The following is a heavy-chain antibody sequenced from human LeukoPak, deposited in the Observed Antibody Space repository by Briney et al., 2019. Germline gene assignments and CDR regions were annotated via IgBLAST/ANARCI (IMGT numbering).Heavy chain of an antibody. J-gene: IGHJ3*02. Sequence: GESLQISCKGYGYSSTSYGIGWVRQIRGQGLEWMGIIYSGDSDTRYSPYSPRKVTISTAESITTTYLPWNRLTAAATAMYYCARQRYCSSTSCPDAFDIWGEGTMVSVSS. CDR2: IYSGDSDT. CDR3: ARQRYCSSTSCPDAFDI. CDR1: GYSSTSYG. V-gene: IGHV5-51*01. D-gene: IGHD2-2*01.